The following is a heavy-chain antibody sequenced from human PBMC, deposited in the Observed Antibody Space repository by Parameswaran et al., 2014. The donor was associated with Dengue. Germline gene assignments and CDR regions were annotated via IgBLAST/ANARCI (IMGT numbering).Heavy chain of an antibody. CDR3: ARDHPYSSGWASRPDYYYYGMDV. D-gene: IGHD6-19*01. Sequence: WVRQAPGQGLEWMGWISAYNGNTNYAQKLQGRVTMTTDTSTSTAYMELRSLRSDDTAVYYCARDHPYSSGWASRPDYYYYGMDVWGQGTTVTVSS. V-gene: IGHV1-18*01. J-gene: IGHJ6*02. CDR2: ISAYNGNT.